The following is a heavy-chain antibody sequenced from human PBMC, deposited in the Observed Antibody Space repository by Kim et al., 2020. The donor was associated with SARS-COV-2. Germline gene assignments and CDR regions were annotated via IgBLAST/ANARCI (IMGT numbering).Heavy chain of an antibody. CDR1: GDSVSSDIAA. D-gene: IGHD2-2*01. J-gene: IGHJ4*02. V-gene: IGHV6-1*01. Sequence: SQTLSLTCAISGDSVSSDIAAWSWIRQSPSRGLEWLGRTYYKSKWYSESALSVRGRITITPDTSKNEFSLQLNSVTPEDTAVYYCARGPGGGYCGGTICHDGFHSWGQGTLVTVSS. CDR3: ARGPGGGYCGGTICHDGFHS. CDR2: TYYKSKWYS.